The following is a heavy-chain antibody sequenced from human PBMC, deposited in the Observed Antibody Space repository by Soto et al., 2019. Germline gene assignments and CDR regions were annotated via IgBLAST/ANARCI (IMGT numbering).Heavy chain of an antibody. J-gene: IGHJ6*02. CDR3: ASKPHDFWSGYSYYYGMDV. CDR2: ISGSGDST. D-gene: IGHD3-3*01. V-gene: IGHV3-23*01. CDR1: GFTFSSYA. Sequence: LRLSCAASGFTFSSYAMSWVRQSPGKGLEWVSSISGSGDSTYYADSVKGRFTISRDNSKNTLYLQMNSLRAEDTAVYYCASKPHDFWSGYSYYYGMDVWGQRTTVTVSS.